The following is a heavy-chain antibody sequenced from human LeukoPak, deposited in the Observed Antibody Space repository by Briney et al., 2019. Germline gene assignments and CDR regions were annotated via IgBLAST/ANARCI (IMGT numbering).Heavy chain of an antibody. CDR3: ARVWGEPAAGPNFDY. V-gene: IGHV4-59*01. CDR1: VGSISSYS. J-gene: IGHJ4*02. CDR2: IYYSGGA. D-gene: IGHD3-16*01. Sequence: SETLCLTCTVPVGSISSYSSSCIRHPPGKGRECSGYIYYSGGANYNPSLKSRVPISVDTSKKHFYLKVSSVTAADTAVYYCARVWGEPAAGPNFDYWGQGTLVTVSS.